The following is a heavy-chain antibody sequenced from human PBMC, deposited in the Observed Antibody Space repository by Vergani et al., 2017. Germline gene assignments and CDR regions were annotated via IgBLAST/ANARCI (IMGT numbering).Heavy chain of an antibody. J-gene: IGHJ6*03. Sequence: EVHLLESGGGLVQSGGSLRLSCAASGFTFSNSAVSWVRQAPGRGLAWVSSISGPGLSTYYADSVKGRFSISRDNSKNTLSLQMNSLTAEDTAIYYCARVGRNWFLEWLNPYMDVWGKGTTVTVSS. CDR2: ISGPGLST. D-gene: IGHD3-3*01. CDR3: ARVGRNWFLEWLNPYMDV. CDR1: GFTFSNSA. V-gene: IGHV3-23*01.